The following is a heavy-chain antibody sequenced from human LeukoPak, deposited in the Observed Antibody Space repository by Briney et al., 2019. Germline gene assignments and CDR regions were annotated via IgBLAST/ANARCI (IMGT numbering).Heavy chain of an antibody. D-gene: IGHD3-22*01. J-gene: IGHJ4*02. CDR1: GGSISSYY. CDR2: IYYIGST. V-gene: IGHV4-59*01. CDR3: ARLGSSGYYYVRYFDY. Sequence: PSETLSLTCTVSGGSISSYYWSWIRQPPGKGLEWIGCIYYIGSTNYNPSLKSRVTISVDTSKNQFSLTLSSVTAADTAVYYCARLGSSGYYYVRYFDYWGQGTLVTVSS.